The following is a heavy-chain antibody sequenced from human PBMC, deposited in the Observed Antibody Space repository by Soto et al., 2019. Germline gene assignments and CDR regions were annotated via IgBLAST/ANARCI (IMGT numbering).Heavy chain of an antibody. Sequence: EVRLVESGGGLVKPGGSLRVSCAASGFNFNTYSMNWVRQAPGKGLEWVSFISTSGGYKYYADSVRGRFTISRDNAKKSLYLEINSLTAEDTAVYYCAGERYALPGARDAMDVWGQGTTVTVSS. V-gene: IGHV3-21*02. CDR2: ISTSGGYK. CDR3: AGERYALPGARDAMDV. D-gene: IGHD5-12*01. CDR1: GFNFNTYS. J-gene: IGHJ6*02.